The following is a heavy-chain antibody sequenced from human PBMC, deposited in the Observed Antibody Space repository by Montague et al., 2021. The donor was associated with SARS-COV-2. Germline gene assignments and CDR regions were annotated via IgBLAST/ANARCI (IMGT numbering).Heavy chain of an antibody. CDR1: GFTFSSYA. V-gene: IGHV3-30-3*01. J-gene: IGHJ6*02. Sequence: SLRLSCAASGFTFSSYAMHWVRQAPGKGLEWVTIISYDGSNKYYADSVKGRFTISRDNSKNTLYLQTNSLRAEDTAVYYCARGGVDYGMDVWGQGTTVTVSS. D-gene: IGHD3-10*01. CDR2: ISYDGSNK. CDR3: ARGGVDYGMDV.